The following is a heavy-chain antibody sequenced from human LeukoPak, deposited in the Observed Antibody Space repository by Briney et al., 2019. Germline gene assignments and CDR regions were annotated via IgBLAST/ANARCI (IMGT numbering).Heavy chain of an antibody. D-gene: IGHD3-10*01. V-gene: IGHV1-8*02. CDR3: ARGDGYGSGSLGWFDP. CDR2: MNPNSGNT. Sequence: ASVKVSCKASGGTFSSYAISWVRQAPGQGLEWMGWMNPNSGNTGYAQKFQGRVTMTRNTSISTAYMELSSLRSEDTAVYYCARGDGYGSGSLGWFDPWGQGTLVTVSS. J-gene: IGHJ5*02. CDR1: GGTFSSYA.